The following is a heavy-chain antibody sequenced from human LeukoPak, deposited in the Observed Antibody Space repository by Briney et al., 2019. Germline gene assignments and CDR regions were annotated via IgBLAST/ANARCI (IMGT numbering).Heavy chain of an antibody. J-gene: IGHJ4*02. Sequence: SETLSLTCTVSVGSVSSGSYYWSWIRQPPGKGLEWIGYIYYSGSTNYNPSLKSRVPISVDTSKTQFTLKLSSATAADTTVYYCAREGEMATPYAIYFDYWGQGTLVTVSS. V-gene: IGHV4-61*01. CDR1: VGSVSSGSYY. D-gene: IGHD5-24*01. CDR3: AREGEMATPYAIYFDY. CDR2: IYYSGST.